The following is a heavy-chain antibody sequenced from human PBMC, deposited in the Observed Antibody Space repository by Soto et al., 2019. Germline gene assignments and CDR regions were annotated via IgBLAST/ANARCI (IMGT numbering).Heavy chain of an antibody. Sequence: GASVKVSCKASGGTFSSYTISWVRQAPGQGLEWMGRIIPILGIANYAQKFQGRVTITADKSTSTAYMELSSLRSEDTAVYYCARDHCSSTSCYSPWFDPWGQGTLVTVS. V-gene: IGHV1-69*04. CDR3: ARDHCSSTSCYSPWFDP. CDR1: GGTFSSYT. J-gene: IGHJ5*02. CDR2: IIPILGIA. D-gene: IGHD2-2*01.